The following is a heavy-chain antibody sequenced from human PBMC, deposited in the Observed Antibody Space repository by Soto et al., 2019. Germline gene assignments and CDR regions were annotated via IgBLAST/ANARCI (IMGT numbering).Heavy chain of an antibody. J-gene: IGHJ4*02. Sequence: PVGSLRLSCAASGFSFSTYPIHWVRQAPGKGLEWVAVISYDGIHTYYADSVKGRFTISRDNSKNTLYLQMNSLRLDDTAVYYFARGRGEFDYCGLRTLVTVSS. CDR3: ARGRGEFDY. V-gene: IGHV3-30-3*01. D-gene: IGHD3-16*01. CDR1: GFSFSTYP. CDR2: ISYDGIHT.